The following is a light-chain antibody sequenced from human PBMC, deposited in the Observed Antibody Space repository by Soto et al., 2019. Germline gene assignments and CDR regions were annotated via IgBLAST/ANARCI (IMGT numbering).Light chain of an antibody. Sequence: QSALTQPRSVSGSPGQSVTISCTGTSSDVGGYNYVSWYQRHPDKAPKLMIYDVTKRPSGVPDRFSGSKSGNTASLTISGLQAEDEADYYCCSFAGTYTVIFGGGTKLTVL. CDR1: SSDVGGYNY. J-gene: IGLJ2*01. V-gene: IGLV2-11*01. CDR3: CSFAGTYTVI. CDR2: DVT.